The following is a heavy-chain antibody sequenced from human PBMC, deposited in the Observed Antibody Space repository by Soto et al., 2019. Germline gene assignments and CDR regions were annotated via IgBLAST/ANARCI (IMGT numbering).Heavy chain of an antibody. CDR2: ISGSGGST. CDR3: AKRPRNYGSFLDY. Sequence: GGSLRLSCAASGFIFSSYAMSWVRQAPGKGLEWVSAISGSGGSTYCADSVKGRFTISRDNSKNTLYLQMNSLRAEDTAVYYCAKRPRNYGSFLDYWGQGTLVTVSS. CDR1: GFIFSSYA. J-gene: IGHJ4*02. D-gene: IGHD1-7*01. V-gene: IGHV3-23*01.